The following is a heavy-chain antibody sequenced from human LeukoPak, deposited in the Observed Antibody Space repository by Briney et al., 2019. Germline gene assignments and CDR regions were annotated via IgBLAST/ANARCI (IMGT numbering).Heavy chain of an antibody. Sequence: PEGSLRLSCAVSGFNFNHYWLSWVRQAPGKGLEWVANIKQDGTEKFYVDSVKGRFTISKDSAKNSLYLQMNSLTAEDTALYYCAKDRYSSSSPHYFDYWGQGTLVTVAS. CDR3: AKDRYSSSSPHYFDY. V-gene: IGHV3-7*03. CDR2: IKQDGTEK. CDR1: GFNFNHYW. D-gene: IGHD6-6*01. J-gene: IGHJ4*02.